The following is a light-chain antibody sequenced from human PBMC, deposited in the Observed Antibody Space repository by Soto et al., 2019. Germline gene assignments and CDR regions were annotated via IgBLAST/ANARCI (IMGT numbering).Light chain of an antibody. CDR1: RGHASYA. V-gene: IGLV4-69*01. CDR3: QTWGTGIVV. J-gene: IGLJ2*01. CDR2: VNSDGGH. Sequence: QSVLTQSPSASASLGASVKITCTLSRGHASYAIAWHQQLPEKGPRYLMKVNSDGGHNRGDGVPDRFSGSSSGDERYLTISGLQSEDEADYYCQTWGTGIVVFGGGTKVTVL.